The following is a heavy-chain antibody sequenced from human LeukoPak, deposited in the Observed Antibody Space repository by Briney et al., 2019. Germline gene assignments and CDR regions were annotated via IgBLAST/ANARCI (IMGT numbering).Heavy chain of an antibody. V-gene: IGHV3-33*01. Sequence: PGGSLRLSCAASGFTFSSYGMHWVRQAPGKGLEWVAVIWYDGSNKYYADSVKGRFTISRDNSKNTLYLQMNSLRAEDTAVCYCARDEYYDSSGYFGYWGQGTLVTVSS. D-gene: IGHD3-22*01. CDR3: ARDEYYDSSGYFGY. J-gene: IGHJ4*02. CDR2: IWYDGSNK. CDR1: GFTFSSYG.